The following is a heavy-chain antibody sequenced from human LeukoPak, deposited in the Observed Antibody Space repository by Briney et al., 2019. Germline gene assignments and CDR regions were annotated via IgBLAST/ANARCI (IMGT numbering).Heavy chain of an antibody. J-gene: IGHJ4*02. Sequence: GGSLRLSCAASGFTFSSYEVNWVRQAPGKGLEWVSYISSSGSTIYYADSVKGRFTISRDNAKNSLYLQMNSLRAEDTAVYYCARDWKGIDYWGQGTLVTVSS. CDR1: GFTFSSYE. D-gene: IGHD1-1*01. CDR3: ARDWKGIDY. V-gene: IGHV3-48*03. CDR2: ISSSGSTI.